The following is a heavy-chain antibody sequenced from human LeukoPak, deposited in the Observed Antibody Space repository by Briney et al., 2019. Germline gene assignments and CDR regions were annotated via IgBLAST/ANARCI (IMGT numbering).Heavy chain of an antibody. CDR1: GGSISSYY. CDR3: AREDGYNSPYY. CDR2: LFTSWST. Sequence: SETLSLTCTVSGGSISSYYWSWIRPPAGEGLEWIGRLFTSWSTNYNPSLKSRVTMSVDTSKDQFSLKLSSVTAADTAVYYCAREDGYNSPYYWGQGTLVTVSS. D-gene: IGHD5-24*01. J-gene: IGHJ4*02. V-gene: IGHV4-4*07.